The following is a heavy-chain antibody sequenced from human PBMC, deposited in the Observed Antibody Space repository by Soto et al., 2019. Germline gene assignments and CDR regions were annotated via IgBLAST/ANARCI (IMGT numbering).Heavy chain of an antibody. CDR1: GYTFTSYD. CDR3: ARELTGDAFDI. Sequence: GESLKISCKASGYTFTSYDINWVRQATGQGLEWMGWMNPNSGNTGYAQKFQGRVTMTRNTSISTAYMELSSLRSEDTAVYYCARELTGDAFDIWGQGTMVTVSS. J-gene: IGHJ3*02. CDR2: MNPNSGNT. D-gene: IGHD7-27*01. V-gene: IGHV1-8*02.